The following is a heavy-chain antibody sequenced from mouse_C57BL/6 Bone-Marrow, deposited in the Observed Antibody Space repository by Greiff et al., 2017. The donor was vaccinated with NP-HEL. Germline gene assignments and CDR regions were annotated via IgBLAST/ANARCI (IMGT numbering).Heavy chain of an antibody. CDR2: IDPENGDT. V-gene: IGHV14-4*01. J-gene: IGHJ3*01. CDR3: TTVGTAWFAY. CDR1: GFNIKDDY. Sequence: VQVVESGAELVRPGASVKLSCTASGFNIKDDYMHWVKQRPEQGLEWIGWIDPENGDTEYASKFQGKATITADTSSNTAYLQLSSLTSEDTAVYYCTTVGTAWFAYWGQGTLVTVSA. D-gene: IGHD3-1*01.